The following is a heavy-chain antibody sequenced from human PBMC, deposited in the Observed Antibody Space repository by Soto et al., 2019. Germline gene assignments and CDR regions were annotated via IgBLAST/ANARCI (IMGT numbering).Heavy chain of an antibody. CDR3: ARDGRAYSSDLYADNSFDP. CDR1: EFTFSIYG. D-gene: IGHD6-19*01. CDR2: ISYDGSSE. V-gene: IGHV3-33*01. Sequence: QVQLVESGGGVVQPGRSLRLSCAASEFTFSIYGMHWVSQAPGKGLEWVAVISYDGSSEYYAESVRGRFTISRDNSKNTLYLRMNSLRDEDTAVYVCARDGRAYSSDLYADNSFDPWGQGTLVTVSS. J-gene: IGHJ5*02.